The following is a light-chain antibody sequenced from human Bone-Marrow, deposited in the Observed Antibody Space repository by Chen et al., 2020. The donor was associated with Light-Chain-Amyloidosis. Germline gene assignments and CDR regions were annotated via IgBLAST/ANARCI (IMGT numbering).Light chain of an antibody. Sequence: DTVMTQSPDSLAVSLGERATINCKSSQSVLYSSNNKNYLAWYQQKPGQPPKLLIYWASTRESGVPDRFSGSGSGTAFTLTISSLQAEDVAVYYCQQYYSTPTFGQGTRLEIK. J-gene: IGKJ5*01. CDR2: WAS. V-gene: IGKV4-1*01. CDR1: QSVLYSSNNKNY. CDR3: QQYYSTPT.